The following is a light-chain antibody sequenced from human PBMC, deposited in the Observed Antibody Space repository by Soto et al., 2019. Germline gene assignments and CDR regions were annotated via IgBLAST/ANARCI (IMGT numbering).Light chain of an antibody. CDR1: QGVSTD. V-gene: IGKV1-16*01. CDR3: QQHKTYPRT. J-gene: IGKJ1*01. CDR2: AAS. Sequence: DIQMTQSPSSLPASVGDRVTIFCRASQGVSTDLAWFQQKPGKAPRSLIYAASNLQSGVPSRFTGSGSGTDFTLTINNLQPEDFVTYYCQQHKTYPRTFGQGTKVEIK.